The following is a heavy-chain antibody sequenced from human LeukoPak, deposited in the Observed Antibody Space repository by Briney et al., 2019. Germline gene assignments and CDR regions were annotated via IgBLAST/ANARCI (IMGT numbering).Heavy chain of an antibody. Sequence: ASVKVSCKASGYTFTSYGISWVRQAPGQGLEWMGWISAYNGNTNYAQKLQGRVTMTTDTSTSTAYMELRSLRSDDTAVYYCARADGLLWFGELLSTGTYYFDYWGQGTLVTVSS. D-gene: IGHD3-10*01. CDR1: GYTFTSYG. J-gene: IGHJ4*02. CDR3: ARADGLLWFGELLSTGTYYFDY. V-gene: IGHV1-18*01. CDR2: ISAYNGNT.